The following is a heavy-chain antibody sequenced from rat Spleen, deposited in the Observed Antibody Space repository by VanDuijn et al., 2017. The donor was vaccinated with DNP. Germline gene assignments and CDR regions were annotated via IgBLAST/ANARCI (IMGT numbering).Heavy chain of an antibody. D-gene: IGHD1-11*01. V-gene: IGHV5-22*01. CDR1: GFTFSNYD. CDR2: ISYAGRDT. J-gene: IGHJ2*01. CDR3: TTDFERGY. Sequence: EVQLVESGGGLVQPERSIKVSCVASGFTFSNYDMAWVRQIPQKGLEWVASISYAGRDTYYGGSFQGRFTISRDNAKSTLYLEMNSLGSEDTATYYCTTDFERGYWGQGVMVTVSS.